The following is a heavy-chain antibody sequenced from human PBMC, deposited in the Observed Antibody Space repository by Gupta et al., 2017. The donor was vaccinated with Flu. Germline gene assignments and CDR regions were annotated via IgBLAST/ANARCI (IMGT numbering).Heavy chain of an antibody. D-gene: IGHD1-20*01. V-gene: IGHV1-18*01. CDR2: ISGYVGNT. CDR3: GRTDTWNGRFLDY. J-gene: IGHJ4*02. CDR1: GSTFSSYA. Sequence: QVQLVQSGTEVKKVGASVKVYCMASGSTFSSYAISWVRQAPGQGLEWMGWISGYVGNTNYAQKFQGRVTMTTDTSTNTAYMELRSLRVDDTAKYYCGRTDTWNGRFLDYWGQGTLVTVSS.